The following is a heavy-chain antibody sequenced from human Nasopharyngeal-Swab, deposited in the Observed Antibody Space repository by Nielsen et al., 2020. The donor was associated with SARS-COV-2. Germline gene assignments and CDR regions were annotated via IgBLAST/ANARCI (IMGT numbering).Heavy chain of an antibody. D-gene: IGHD6-13*01. CDR2: ISYDGSNK. J-gene: IGHJ4*02. Sequence: GESLKISCAASGFTFSSYAMHWVRQAPGKGLKWVAVISYDGSNKYYADSVKGRFTISRDNSKNTLYLQMNSLRAEDTAVYYCARERLAAAGVFDYWGQGTLVTVSS. CDR3: ARERLAAAGVFDY. CDR1: GFTFSSYA. V-gene: IGHV3-30-3*01.